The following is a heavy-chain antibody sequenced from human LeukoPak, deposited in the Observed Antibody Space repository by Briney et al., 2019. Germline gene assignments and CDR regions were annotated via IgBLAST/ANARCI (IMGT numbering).Heavy chain of an antibody. V-gene: IGHV1-3*01. CDR1: GYTFTTYA. Sequence: ASVKVSCKASGYTFTTYAIHWVRQAPGQRLEWMGWINAGDGNTKYSQNFQGRVTITRDTSASAAYMELSSLRSEDTAVYYCARGLYSSSSFWFDPWGQGTLVTVSS. CDR3: ARGLYSSSSFWFDP. D-gene: IGHD6-6*01. J-gene: IGHJ5*02. CDR2: INAGDGNT.